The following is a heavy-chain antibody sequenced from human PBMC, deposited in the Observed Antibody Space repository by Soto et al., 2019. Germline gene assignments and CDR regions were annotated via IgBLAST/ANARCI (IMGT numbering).Heavy chain of an antibody. CDR3: ARERRPYHRPNLWSGSGNWFDP. D-gene: IGHD3-3*01. CDR2: IYNGGGT. V-gene: IGHV3-53*01. Sequence: GGSLRLSCAASGFTVSGNYMSWVRQAPGKGLEWVSVIYNGGGTYYADSVKGRFTISRDNSKNQFSLKLSSVTAADTAVYYCARERRPYHRPNLWSGSGNWFDPWGQGTLVTVSS. CDR1: GFTVSGNY. J-gene: IGHJ5*02.